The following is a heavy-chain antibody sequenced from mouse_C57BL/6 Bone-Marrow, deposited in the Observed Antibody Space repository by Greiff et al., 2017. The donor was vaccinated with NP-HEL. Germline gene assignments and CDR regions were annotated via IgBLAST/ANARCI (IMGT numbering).Heavy chain of an antibody. Sequence: VQLQQSGAELVRPGTSVKVSCKASGYAFTNYLIEWVKQRPGQGLEWIGVINPGSGGTNYNEKFKGKATLTADKSSSTAYMQLSSLTSEDSAVYFCAREDYYYGSSHFDVWGTGTTVTVSS. D-gene: IGHD1-1*01. CDR3: AREDYYYGSSHFDV. V-gene: IGHV1-54*01. CDR1: GYAFTNYL. J-gene: IGHJ1*03. CDR2: INPGSGGT.